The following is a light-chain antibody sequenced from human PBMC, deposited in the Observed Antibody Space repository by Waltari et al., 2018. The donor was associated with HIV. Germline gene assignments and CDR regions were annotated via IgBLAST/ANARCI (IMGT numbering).Light chain of an antibody. Sequence: QFPLPRPPSPSGLLGHSFPLPSTGTTIEFVVFTYVSCHQQHPGKAPKLMIYDVIKRPSGVPDRFSGSKSGNTASLTVSGLQPEDEADYYCSSHAGSKVVFGGGTRLTVL. J-gene: IGLJ2*01. CDR2: DVI. V-gene: IGLV2-8*01. CDR1: TIEFVVFTY. CDR3: SSHAGSKVV.